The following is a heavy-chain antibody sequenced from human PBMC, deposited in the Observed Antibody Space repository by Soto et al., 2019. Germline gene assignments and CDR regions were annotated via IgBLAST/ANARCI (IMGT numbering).Heavy chain of an antibody. V-gene: IGHV3-11*06. D-gene: IGHD2-2*01. Sequence: PGGSLRLSCAASGFTFSDYYMSWIRQAPGKGLEWVSYISSSSSYTNYADSVKGRFTISRDNAKNSLYLQMNSLRAEDTAVYYRARGGRYFSSTSCYSPYGMDVWGQGTTVTVSS. CDR1: GFTFSDYY. CDR2: ISSSSSYT. CDR3: ARGGRYFSSTSCYSPYGMDV. J-gene: IGHJ6*02.